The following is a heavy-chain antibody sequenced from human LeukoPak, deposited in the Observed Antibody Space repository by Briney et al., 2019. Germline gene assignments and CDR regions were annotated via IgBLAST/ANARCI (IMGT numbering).Heavy chain of an antibody. CDR3: ARGATRGPLGY. D-gene: IGHD3-16*01. CDR2: IYSGGST. CDR1: GFTVSSNY. V-gene: IGHV3-53*01. J-gene: IGHJ4*02. Sequence: GGSLRLSCAASGFTVSSNYMSWARQAPGKGLEWVSVIYSGGSTYYADSVKGRFTISRDNSKNTLYLQMNSLRAEDTAVYYCARGATRGPLGYWGQGTLVTVSS.